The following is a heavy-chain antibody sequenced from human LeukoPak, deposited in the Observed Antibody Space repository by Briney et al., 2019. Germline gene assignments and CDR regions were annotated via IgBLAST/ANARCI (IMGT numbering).Heavy chain of an antibody. D-gene: IGHD4-17*01. Sequence: PSETLSLTCTVSGGSISGYYWSWIRQPPGKGLEWIGEINHSGSTNYNPSLKSRVTISVDTSKNQFSLKLSSVTAADTAVYYCARDRAYGDYWPFDYWGQGTLVTVSS. V-gene: IGHV4-34*01. J-gene: IGHJ4*02. CDR2: INHSGST. CDR3: ARDRAYGDYWPFDY. CDR1: GGSISGYY.